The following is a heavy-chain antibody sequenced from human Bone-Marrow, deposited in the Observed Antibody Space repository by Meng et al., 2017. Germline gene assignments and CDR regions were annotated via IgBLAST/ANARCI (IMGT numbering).Heavy chain of an antibody. CDR2: SIPIFGTA. CDR1: GGTFSSYA. D-gene: IGHD3-22*01. CDR3: ARETHYYDSRYFDY. V-gene: IGHV1-69*06. Sequence: QGRSAGSGAGVRKPGSSVKVTCKASGGTFSSYAISWVRQAPGQGLEWMGGSIPIFGTANYAQKFQGRVTITADKSTSTAYMELSSLRSEDTAVYYCARETHYYDSRYFDYWGQGTLVTVSS. J-gene: IGHJ4*02.